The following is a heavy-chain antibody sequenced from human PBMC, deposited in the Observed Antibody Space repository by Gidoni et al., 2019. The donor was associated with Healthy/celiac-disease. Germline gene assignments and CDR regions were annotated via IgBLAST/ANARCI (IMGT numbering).Heavy chain of an antibody. Sequence: QVQLQESGPGLVKPSQTLSLTCTVSGGSISSGDYYWSWIRQPPGKGLEWIGYIYYSGSTYYNRSLKSRVTISVDTSKNQFSLKLSSVTAADTAVYYWARVRDIVVVPAASWFDPWGQGTLVTVSS. J-gene: IGHJ5*02. D-gene: IGHD2-2*01. CDR1: GGSISSGDYY. V-gene: IGHV4-30-4*01. CDR2: IYYSGST. CDR3: ARVRDIVVVPAASWFDP.